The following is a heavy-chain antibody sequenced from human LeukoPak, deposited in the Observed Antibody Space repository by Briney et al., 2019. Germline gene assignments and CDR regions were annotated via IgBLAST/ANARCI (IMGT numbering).Heavy chain of an antibody. CDR2: IIPIFGTA. V-gene: IGHV1-69*13. J-gene: IGHJ4*02. CDR3: ARGGYSYGYADY. Sequence: SVKVSCKASGGTFSSYAISWVRQAPGQGLEWMRGIIPIFGTANYAQKFQGRVTITADESTSTAYMELSSLRSEDTAVYYCARGGYSYGYADYWGQGTLVTVSS. D-gene: IGHD5-18*01. CDR1: GGTFSSYA.